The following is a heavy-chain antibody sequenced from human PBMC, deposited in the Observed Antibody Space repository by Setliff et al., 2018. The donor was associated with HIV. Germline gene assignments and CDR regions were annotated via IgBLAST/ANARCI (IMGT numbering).Heavy chain of an antibody. CDR2: ISSSGSTI. J-gene: IGHJ5*02. CDR3: ARTGSSGWYRAKNWFDP. Sequence: GGSLRLSCAASGFTFSSYEMNWVRQAPGKGLEWVSYISSSGSTIYYADSVKGRFTISRDNAKNSLYLQMNSLRAEDTAVYYCARTGSSGWYRAKNWFDPWGQGTLVTVSS. V-gene: IGHV3-48*03. D-gene: IGHD6-19*01. CDR1: GFTFSSYE.